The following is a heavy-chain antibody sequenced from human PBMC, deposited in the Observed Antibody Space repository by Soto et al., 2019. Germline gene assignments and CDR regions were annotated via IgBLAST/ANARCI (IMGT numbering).Heavy chain of an antibody. D-gene: IGHD3-10*01. Sequence: GASVKVSCKVSGYTLTELSMHWVRQAPGKGLEWMGGFDPEDGETIYAQKFQGRVTMTEDTSTDTAYMELSSLRSEDTAVYYCATSMGQIWFGESDFDYWGQGTLVTVSS. J-gene: IGHJ4*02. CDR1: GYTLTELS. CDR3: ATSMGQIWFGESDFDY. V-gene: IGHV1-24*01. CDR2: FDPEDGET.